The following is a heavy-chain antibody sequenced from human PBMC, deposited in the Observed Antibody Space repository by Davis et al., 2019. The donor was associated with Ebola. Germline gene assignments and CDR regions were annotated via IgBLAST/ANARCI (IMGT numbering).Heavy chain of an antibody. CDR1: GGFVSSGGYS. J-gene: IGHJ4*02. V-gene: IGHV4-30-4*07. Sequence: SETLSLTCAVSGGFVSSGGYSWSWTRQPPGKGLEWIGYYYYTGSTHYNPSLKSRVTISVDTSKNQFSLKLSSVTAADTAVYYCARGDSYYDPSGYYAGPEAPDHWGQGTLVTVSS. CDR2: YYYTGST. CDR3: ARGDSYYDPSGYYAGPEAPDH. D-gene: IGHD3-22*01.